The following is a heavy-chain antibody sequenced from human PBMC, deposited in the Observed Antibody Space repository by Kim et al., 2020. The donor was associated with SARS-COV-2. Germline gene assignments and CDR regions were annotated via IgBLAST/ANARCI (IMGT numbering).Heavy chain of an antibody. J-gene: IGHJ3*02. CDR3: ARALDAFDI. Sequence: ASVKVSCKASGYIFSIYAMNWVRQAPGQGLEWMGWINTNTGNPTYAQGFTGRFVFSLDTSVSTEYLQISSLKAEDTAVYYCARALDAFDIWGQGTMVTVSS. CDR2: INTNTGNP. CDR1: GYIFSIYA. V-gene: IGHV7-4-1*02.